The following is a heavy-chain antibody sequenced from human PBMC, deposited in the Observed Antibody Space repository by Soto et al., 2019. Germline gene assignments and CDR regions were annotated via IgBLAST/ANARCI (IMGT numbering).Heavy chain of an antibody. CDR1: GFTFSSYA. CDR2: ISGSGGST. V-gene: IGHV3-23*01. D-gene: IGHD3-3*01. CDR3: TSHPKSYYDFWSGPPHGLFDP. Sequence: EVQLLESGGGLVQPGGSLRLSCAASGFTFSSYAMSWVRQAPGKGLEWVSAISGSGGSTYYADSVKGRFTISRDNAKNTLYLQMNSLRAEDTAVYYCTSHPKSYYDFWSGPPHGLFDPWGQGTLVTVSS. J-gene: IGHJ5*02.